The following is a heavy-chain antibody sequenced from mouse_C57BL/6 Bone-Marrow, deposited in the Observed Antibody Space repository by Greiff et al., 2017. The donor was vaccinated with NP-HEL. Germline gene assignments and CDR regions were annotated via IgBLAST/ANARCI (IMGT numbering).Heavy chain of an antibody. D-gene: IGHD2-4*01. J-gene: IGHJ2*01. CDR3: AKSFYYDYDERGH. CDR2: IYPRDGST. V-gene: IGHV1-85*01. Sequence: QIQLQQSGPELVKPGASVKLSCKASGYTFTSYDINWVKQRPGQGLAWIGWIYPRDGSTKYNEKFKGKATLTVDTSSSTAYMELHSLTSEDSAVYFCAKSFYYDYDERGHWGQGTTLTVSS. CDR1: GYTFTSYD.